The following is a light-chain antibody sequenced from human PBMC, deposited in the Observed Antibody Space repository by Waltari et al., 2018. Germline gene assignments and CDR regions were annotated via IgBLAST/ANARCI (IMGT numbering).Light chain of an antibody. V-gene: IGLV8-61*01. CDR3: LLYMGGGIWV. CDR2: KST. Sequence: QTVVTQEPSLSVSPGGTVTLTCALSSGSLSTTSYASWYQQTPGQAPPPLIYKSTPRSSGVPDRFSGSIFGNKAALTITGAQADDESDYYCLLYMGGGIWVFGGGTKLTVI. CDR1: SGSLSTTSY. J-gene: IGLJ3*02.